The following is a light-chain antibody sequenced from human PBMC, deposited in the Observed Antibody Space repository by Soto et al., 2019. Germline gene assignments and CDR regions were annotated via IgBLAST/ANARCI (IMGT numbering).Light chain of an antibody. CDR1: QRIGNY. CDR2: VAS. V-gene: IGKV1-39*01. J-gene: IGKJ1*01. CDR3: HQTFGSPRT. Sequence: DVQMTQSPSSLSAFVGDRVTITCRASQRIGNYVHWYQQHPGKAPKLLIYVASSLQSGVPSRFSGSGSGTDFTPTISSLQPEDFATYYCHQTFGSPRTFGQGTKVELK.